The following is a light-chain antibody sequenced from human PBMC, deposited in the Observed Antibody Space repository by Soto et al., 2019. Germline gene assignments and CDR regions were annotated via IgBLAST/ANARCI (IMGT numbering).Light chain of an antibody. V-gene: IGKV3D-15*01. CDR2: DIS. CDR1: QSVSSN. CDR3: QQYTSWPLT. Sequence: EIVMTQSPATLSVSPGERATLSCRASQSVSSNLAWYQQKPGQAPRVLIYDISTRATGIPTRFSGSGSGTEFTLTISSLQSQDFAVYYCQQYTSWPLTFGGGTKVDIK. J-gene: IGKJ4*01.